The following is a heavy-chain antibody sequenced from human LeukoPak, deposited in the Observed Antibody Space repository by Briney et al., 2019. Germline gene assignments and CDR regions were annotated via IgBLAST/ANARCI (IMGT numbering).Heavy chain of an antibody. V-gene: IGHV4-61*02. J-gene: IGHJ4*02. Sequence: PSQTLSLTCTVSGGSISSGSYYWGWLRQPAGKGLEWLGRIYTSGSTNYNPSRKSRVTISVGTSKNQFSLKLSSVTAADTAVYYCARDDRVTAPTYWGQGTLVTVSS. D-gene: IGHD1-1*01. CDR2: IYTSGST. CDR1: GGSISSGSYY. CDR3: ARDDRVTAPTY.